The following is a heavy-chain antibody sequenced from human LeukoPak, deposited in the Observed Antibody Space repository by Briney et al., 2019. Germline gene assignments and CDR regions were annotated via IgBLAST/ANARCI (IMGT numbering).Heavy chain of an antibody. D-gene: IGHD2-8*01. CDR2: IKQDGSEK. V-gene: IGHV3-7*01. CDR1: GFTVSTNY. Sequence: PGGSLRLSCAASGFTVSTNYMSWVRQAPGKGLEWVANIKQDGSEKYYVDSVKGRFTISRDNAKNSLYLQMNSLRAEDTAVYYCARVPHCTNGVCYSPWFDPWGQGTLVTVSS. J-gene: IGHJ5*02. CDR3: ARVPHCTNGVCYSPWFDP.